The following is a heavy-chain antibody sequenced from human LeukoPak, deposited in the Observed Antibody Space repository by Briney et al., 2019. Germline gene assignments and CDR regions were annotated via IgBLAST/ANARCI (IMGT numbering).Heavy chain of an antibody. CDR2: INHSGST. D-gene: IGHD3-22*01. V-gene: IGHV4-34*01. CDR1: GGSFSGYY. Sequence: SETLSLTCAVYGGSFSGYYWSWIRQPPGKGLEWIGEINHSGSTNYNPSLKSQVTISVDTSKNQFSLKLSSVTAADTAVYYCARAPYYYDSSGYYRRPPFDYWGQGTLVTVSS. J-gene: IGHJ4*02. CDR3: ARAPYYYDSSGYYRRPPFDY.